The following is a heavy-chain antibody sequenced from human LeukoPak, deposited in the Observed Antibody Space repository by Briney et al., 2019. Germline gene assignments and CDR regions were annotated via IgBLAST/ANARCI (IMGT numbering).Heavy chain of an antibody. Sequence: QAGGSLRLSCAASGFTFSGSAMHWVRQASGKGLEWVGRIRSKANSYATAYAASVKGRFTISRDDSKNTAYLQMNSLKTEDTAVYYCTRRGYYDSSGYGKDYWGQGTLVTVSS. D-gene: IGHD3-22*01. CDR2: IRSKANSYAT. CDR3: TRRGYYDSSGYGKDY. CDR1: GFTFSGSA. V-gene: IGHV3-73*01. J-gene: IGHJ4*02.